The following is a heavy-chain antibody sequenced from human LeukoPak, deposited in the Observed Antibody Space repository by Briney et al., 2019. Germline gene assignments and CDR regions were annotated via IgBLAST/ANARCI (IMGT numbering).Heavy chain of an antibody. D-gene: IGHD6-19*01. J-gene: IGHJ6*03. CDR2: ISGSGGST. CDR3: AKSSSGWYASYYYYYMDV. CDR1: GFTFSSYA. V-gene: IGHV3-23*01. Sequence: GGSLRLSCAASGFTFSSYAMSWVRQAPGKGLEWVSAISGSGGSTYYADSVKGRFTISRDNSKNTLYLQMNSLRAEDTAVYYCAKSSSGWYASYYYYYMDVWGKGTTVTISS.